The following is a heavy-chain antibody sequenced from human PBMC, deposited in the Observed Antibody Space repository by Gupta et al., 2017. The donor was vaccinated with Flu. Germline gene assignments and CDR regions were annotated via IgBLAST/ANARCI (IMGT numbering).Heavy chain of an antibody. CDR3: ARGRPSPTGGYGDLGPVLDY. Sequence: QVQLQQWGAGLLKPSETLSLTCAVYGGSFSGYYWSWLRQPPGKGLEWIGEINHSGSTNYNPSLKSRVTISVDTSKNQFSLKLSSVTAADTAVYYCARGRPSPTGGYGDLGPVLDYWGQGTLVTVSS. D-gene: IGHD4-17*01. J-gene: IGHJ4*02. CDR2: INHSGST. CDR1: GGSFSGYY. V-gene: IGHV4-34*01.